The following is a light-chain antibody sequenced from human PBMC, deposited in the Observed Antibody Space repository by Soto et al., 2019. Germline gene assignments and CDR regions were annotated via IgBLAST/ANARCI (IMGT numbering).Light chain of an antibody. V-gene: IGLV2-14*01. Sequence: QPALAQPASVSGSPGQSITISCTGTSSDVGGYNYVSWYQQHPGKAPKLMIYEVSNRPSGVSNRFSGSKSGNTASLTISGLQAEDEADYYCSSYTSSAHYVFGTGTKGTVL. CDR2: EVS. CDR1: SSDVGGYNY. J-gene: IGLJ1*01. CDR3: SSYTSSAHYV.